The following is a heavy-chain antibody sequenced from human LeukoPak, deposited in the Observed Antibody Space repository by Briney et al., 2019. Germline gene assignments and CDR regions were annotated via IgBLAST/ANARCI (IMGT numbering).Heavy chain of an antibody. CDR2: MYRSGST. J-gene: IGHJ4*02. V-gene: IGHV4-39*07. Sequence: SETLSLTCTVSGGSISSGGYYWGWIWQPPGKGLEWIGSMYRSGSTFYNPSLKSRLTISVDTSKNQFSLKLSSVTAADTAVYYCARAVGDESGGYFDYWGQGTLVTVSS. D-gene: IGHD1-26*01. CDR1: GGSISSGGYY. CDR3: ARAVGDESGGYFDY.